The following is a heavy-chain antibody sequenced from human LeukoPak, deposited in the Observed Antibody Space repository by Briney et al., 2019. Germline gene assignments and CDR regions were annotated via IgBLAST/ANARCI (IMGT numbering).Heavy chain of an antibody. CDR3: VRDWDHFDFDS. CDR1: GFTFRDYW. D-gene: IGHD1-26*01. Sequence: TGGSLRLSCAASGFTFRDYWMHWIRQAPGKGLVWVSRIKGDGSHTIYADSVKGRFTISRDNAKNMLYLQMKSLRVEDTALYYCVRDWDHFDFDSWGQGTLVTVSS. J-gene: IGHJ5*01. V-gene: IGHV3-74*01. CDR2: IKGDGSHT.